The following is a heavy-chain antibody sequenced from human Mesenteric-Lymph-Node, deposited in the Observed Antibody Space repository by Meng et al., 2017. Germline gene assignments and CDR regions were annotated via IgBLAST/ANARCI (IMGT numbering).Heavy chain of an antibody. CDR1: GFTFSSYW. Sequence: GESLKISCAASGFTFSSYWMSWVRQAPGKGLEWVANIKQDGSEKYYVDSVKGRFTISVDNSKNQFSLKLKSVTAADTAMYYCARLGVAGTSNYFDYWGQGALVTVSS. V-gene: IGHV3-7*03. CDR3: ARLGVAGTSNYFDY. CDR2: IKQDGSEK. J-gene: IGHJ4*02. D-gene: IGHD1-7*01.